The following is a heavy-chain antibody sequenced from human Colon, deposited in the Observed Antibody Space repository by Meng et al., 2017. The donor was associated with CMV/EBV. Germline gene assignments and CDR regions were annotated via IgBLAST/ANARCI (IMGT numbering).Heavy chain of an antibody. V-gene: IGHV3-43D*03. CDR1: GFTFDDYA. Sequence: GGSLRLSCAASGFTFDDYAMHWVRQAPGKGLEWVSLISWDGGSTYYADSVKGRFTISRDNSKNSLYLMMSSLKIEDTAMYYCGTSMGTPGAFNIWGQGTKVTVSS. CDR3: GTSMGTPGAFNI. D-gene: IGHD4-23*01. CDR2: ISWDGGST. J-gene: IGHJ3*02.